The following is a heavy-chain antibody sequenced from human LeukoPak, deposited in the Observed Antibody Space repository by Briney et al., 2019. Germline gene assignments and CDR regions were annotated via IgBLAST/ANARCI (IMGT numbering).Heavy chain of an antibody. D-gene: IGHD5-12*01. CDR2: IKQDGSEK. CDR1: GFTFSRFW. V-gene: IGHV3-7*01. CDR3: ARFGYSGWNLEY. J-gene: IGHJ4*02. Sequence: PGGSLRLSCAASGFTFSRFWMTWVRQAPGKGLEWVANIKQDGSEKYYVDSVKGRFTISRDDAKSSLYVQMNSLRDEDTAVYYCARFGYSGWNLEYWGQGTLVTVSS.